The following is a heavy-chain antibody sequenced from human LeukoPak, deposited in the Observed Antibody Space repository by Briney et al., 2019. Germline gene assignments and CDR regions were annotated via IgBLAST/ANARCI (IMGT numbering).Heavy chain of an antibody. J-gene: IGHJ4*02. CDR2: INHSGST. D-gene: IGHD3-22*01. V-gene: IGHV4-34*01. CDR3: ARGLNYYDSSDYLY. Sequence: KPSETLSLTCAVYGGSFSGYYWSWIRQPPGKGMEWIGEINHSGSTNYNPSLKSRVTISVDTSKNQFSLKLSSVTAADTAVYYCARGLNYYDSSDYLYWGQGTLVTVSS. CDR1: GGSFSGYY.